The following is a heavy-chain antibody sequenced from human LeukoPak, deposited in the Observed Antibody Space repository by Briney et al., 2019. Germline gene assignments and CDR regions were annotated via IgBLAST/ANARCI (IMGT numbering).Heavy chain of an antibody. J-gene: IGHJ3*02. CDR3: ARGGDYYDSSGYYDDAFDI. V-gene: IGHV1-2*02. CDR1: GYTFTGYY. Sequence: ASVKVSCKASGYTFTGYYMHWVRQAPGQGLERMGWINPKSGGTNYAQKFQGRVTMARDTSINTAYMELSRLRSGDTAVYYCARGGDYYDSSGYYDDAFDIWGQGTMVTVSS. D-gene: IGHD3-22*01. CDR2: INPKSGGT.